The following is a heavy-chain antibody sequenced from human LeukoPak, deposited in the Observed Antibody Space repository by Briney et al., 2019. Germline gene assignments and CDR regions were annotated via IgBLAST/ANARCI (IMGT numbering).Heavy chain of an antibody. CDR3: AREGGYCSGGSCYNYYYYMDV. V-gene: IGHV3-33*01. CDR1: GFTFSSYG. Sequence: GGSLRLSCAASGFTFSSYGMHWVRQAPGKGLDWVAVIWYDGSNKYYADSVKGRFTISRDNSKNTLYLQMNSLRAEDTAVYYCAREGGYCSGGSCYNYYYYMDVWGKGTTVTVSS. J-gene: IGHJ6*03. CDR2: IWYDGSNK. D-gene: IGHD2-15*01.